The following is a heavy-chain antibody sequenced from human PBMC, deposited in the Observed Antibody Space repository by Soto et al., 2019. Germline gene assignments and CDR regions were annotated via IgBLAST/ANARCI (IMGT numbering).Heavy chain of an antibody. CDR3: AKEGTSIITISLYGMDV. Sequence: GGSLRLSCSVSGFSFSYYAVHWVRQAPGKGLEWVATVSYDGSDKYYAESVKGRFTISRDNSKNTLFLQMNSLRAEDTAVYYCAKEGTSIITISLYGMDVWGQGTTVTSP. J-gene: IGHJ6*02. V-gene: IGHV3-30*18. D-gene: IGHD3-16*01. CDR1: GFSFSYYA. CDR2: VSYDGSDK.